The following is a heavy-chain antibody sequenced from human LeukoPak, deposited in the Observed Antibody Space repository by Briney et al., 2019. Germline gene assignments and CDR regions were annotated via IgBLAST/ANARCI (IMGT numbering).Heavy chain of an antibody. J-gene: IGHJ2*01. D-gene: IGHD6-6*01. CDR1: GFTFSSYE. Sequence: GGSLRLSCAASGFTFSSYEMNWVRQAPGKGLEWVSYISSSGSTIYYADSVKGRFTISRDNSKNTLYLQMNSLRAEDTAVYYCARGRGIAARPQRYFDLWGRGTLVTVSS. CDR2: ISSSGSTI. V-gene: IGHV3-48*03. CDR3: ARGRGIAARPQRYFDL.